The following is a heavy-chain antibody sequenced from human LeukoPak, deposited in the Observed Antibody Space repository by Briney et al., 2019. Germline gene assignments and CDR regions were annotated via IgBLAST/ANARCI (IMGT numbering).Heavy chain of an antibody. D-gene: IGHD5-12*01. CDR2: INNSGGST. CDR1: GFTFSSYA. CDR3: AKPPGLRRLDP. V-gene: IGHV3-23*01. J-gene: IGHJ5*02. Sequence: GGSLRLSCAASGFTFSSYAMNWVRQAPGKGLAWVSGINNSGGSTYYADSVKGRFTISRDNSRNTLYLQMNSLRAEDTAVYYCAKPPGLRRLDPWGQGTLVTVSS.